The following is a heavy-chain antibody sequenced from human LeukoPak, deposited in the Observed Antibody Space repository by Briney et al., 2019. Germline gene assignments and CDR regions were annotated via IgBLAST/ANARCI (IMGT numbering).Heavy chain of an antibody. Sequence: GGSLRLSCAASGFTFSSYGMHWVRQAPGQGLEWVTFIWYDGSNKYYADSVKGRFTISRDNSKNTLYLQMNSLRAEDTAVYYCAKDRYCSSTGCYGDFDYWGQGTQVTVSS. CDR3: AKDRYCSSTGCYGDFDY. CDR1: GFTFSSYG. J-gene: IGHJ4*02. D-gene: IGHD2-2*01. CDR2: IWYDGSNK. V-gene: IGHV3-30*02.